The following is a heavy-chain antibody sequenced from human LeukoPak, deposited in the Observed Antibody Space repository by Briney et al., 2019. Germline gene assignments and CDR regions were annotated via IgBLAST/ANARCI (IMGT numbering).Heavy chain of an antibody. CDR2: ISYDGSNK. D-gene: IGHD3-10*01. CDR1: GFTFSSYA. Sequence: GGSLRLSCAASGFTFSSYAMHWVRQAPGKGLEWVAVISYDGSNKYYADSVKGRFTISRDNSKNTLYLQMNSLRVEDTAVYYCARDPVRRFDYWGQGALVTVSS. J-gene: IGHJ4*02. CDR3: ARDPVRRFDY. V-gene: IGHV3-30*04.